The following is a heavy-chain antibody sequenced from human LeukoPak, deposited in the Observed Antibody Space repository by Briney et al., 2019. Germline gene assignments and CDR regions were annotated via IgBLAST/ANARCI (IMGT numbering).Heavy chain of an antibody. CDR1: GFPFSSYG. CDR3: AKERGIAAAGTVTSFDY. CDR2: IWYDGSTK. J-gene: IGHJ4*02. D-gene: IGHD6-13*01. Sequence: GGSLRLSCAASGFPFSSYGMHWVRQAPGKGLEWVAIIWYDGSTKYYADSVKGRFTISRDNSKNTLYLQMNSPRAEDTAVYYCAKERGIAAAGTVTSFDYWGQGTLVTVSS. V-gene: IGHV3-33*06.